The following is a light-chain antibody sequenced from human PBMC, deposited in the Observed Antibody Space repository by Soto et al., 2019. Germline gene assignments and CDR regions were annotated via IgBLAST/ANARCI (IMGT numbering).Light chain of an antibody. V-gene: IGKV3-15*01. CDR3: QQYNSWPPIT. CDR2: DAS. Sequence: EIVLPQCPGTLSLSPGERVTLSCRASQSVSSSYLAWYQQKPGQAPRLLIYDASTRATGIPDRFSGGGSGTEFTLTISSLQSEDFVVYYCQQYNSWPPITFGQGTRLEIK. J-gene: IGKJ5*01. CDR1: QSVSSSY.